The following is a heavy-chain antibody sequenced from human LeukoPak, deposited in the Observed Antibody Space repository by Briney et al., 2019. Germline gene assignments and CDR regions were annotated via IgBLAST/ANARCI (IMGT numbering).Heavy chain of an antibody. CDR1: GFTFSSYS. CDR3: ARCSSWYLEYFQL. V-gene: IGHV3-48*01. D-gene: IGHD6-13*01. Sequence: GGSLRLSCAASGFTFSSYSMNWVRQAPGKGLEWVSYISSSSSTIYYADSVKGRFTISRDSAKKSLYLQMNSLTVEDTAVYYCARCSSWYLEYFQLWGQGTLVTVSS. CDR2: ISSSSSTI. J-gene: IGHJ1*01.